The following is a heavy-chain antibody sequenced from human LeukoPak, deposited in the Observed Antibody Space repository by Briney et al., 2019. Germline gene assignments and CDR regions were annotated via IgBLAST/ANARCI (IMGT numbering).Heavy chain of an antibody. D-gene: IGHD6-19*01. CDR1: GSTFSDYS. Sequence: PGGSLRLSCAASGSTFSDYSMNWVRQAPGKGLEWVSSISSSSSYIYYVDSVKGRFTISRDNAKNSLYLQMNSLRAEDMALYYCAKGGGYSSGWSYFDYWGQGTLVTVSS. CDR3: AKGGGYSSGWSYFDY. J-gene: IGHJ4*02. V-gene: IGHV3-21*04. CDR2: ISSSSSYI.